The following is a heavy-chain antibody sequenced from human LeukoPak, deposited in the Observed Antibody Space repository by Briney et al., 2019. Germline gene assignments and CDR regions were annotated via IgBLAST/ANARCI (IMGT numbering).Heavy chain of an antibody. CDR2: IKSKTDGGTT. CDR1: GFTFSNAW. V-gene: IGHV3-15*01. J-gene: IGHJ4*02. D-gene: IGHD2-2*01. CDR3: TTDSLDDTSCCPIGIYY. Sequence: GGSLRLSCAASGFTFSNAWMSWVRQAPGKGLEWVGRIKSKTDGGTTDYAAPVKGRFTISRDDSKNTLYLQMNSLKTEDTAVYYCTTDSLDDTSCCPIGIYYWGQGTLVTVSS.